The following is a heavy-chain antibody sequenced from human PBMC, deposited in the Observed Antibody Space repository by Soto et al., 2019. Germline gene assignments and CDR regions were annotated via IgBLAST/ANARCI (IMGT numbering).Heavy chain of an antibody. CDR2: IIPIFGTA. CDR1: GGTFSSYA. V-gene: IGHV1-69*13. CDR3: ANYYSSGSTDTRFDP. Sequence: ASVKVSCKASGGTFSSYAISWVRQAPGQGLEWMGGIIPIFGTANYAQKFQGRVTITADESTSTAYMELSSLRSEDTAVYYCANYYSSGSTDTRFDPWGQGTLVTVSS. J-gene: IGHJ5*02. D-gene: IGHD3-22*01.